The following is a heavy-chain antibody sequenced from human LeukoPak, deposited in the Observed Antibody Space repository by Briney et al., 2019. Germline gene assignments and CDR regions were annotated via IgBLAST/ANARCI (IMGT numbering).Heavy chain of an antibody. Sequence: ASVKVSCTVSGYTLTELSMHWVRQAPGKGLEWMGGFDPEDGETIYAQKFQGRVTMTEDTSTDTAYMELSSLRSEDTAVYYCATDQSGNSHFDYWGQGTLVTVSS. CDR3: ATDQSGNSHFDY. J-gene: IGHJ4*02. CDR2: FDPEDGET. CDR1: GYTLTELS. V-gene: IGHV1-24*01. D-gene: IGHD4-23*01.